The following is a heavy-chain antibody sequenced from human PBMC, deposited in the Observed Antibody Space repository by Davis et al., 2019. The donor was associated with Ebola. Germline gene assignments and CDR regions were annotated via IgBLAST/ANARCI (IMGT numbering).Heavy chain of an antibody. V-gene: IGHV3-48*02. D-gene: IGHD3-22*01. CDR3: AREGGYYYYDSSGYYYLNYYYGMDV. CDR1: GFTFSSYS. CDR2: ISSSSSTI. Sequence: GESLKISCAASGFTFSSYSMNWVRQAPGKGLEWVSYISSSSSTIYYADSVKGRFTISRDNAKNSLYLQMNRLRDEDTAVYYCAREGGYYYYDSSGYYYLNYYYGMDVWGQGTTVTVSS. J-gene: IGHJ6*02.